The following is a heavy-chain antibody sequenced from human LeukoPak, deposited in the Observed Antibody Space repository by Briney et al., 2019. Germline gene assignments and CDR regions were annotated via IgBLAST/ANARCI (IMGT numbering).Heavy chain of an antibody. Sequence: ASVKVSCKASGGTFSSYAISWVRQAPGQGLEWMGGIIPIFGTANYAQKFQGRVTITTDESTSTAYMELSSLRSDDTAVYYCARTTGLLYGDYAFDYWGQGTLVTVSS. CDR2: IIPIFGTA. CDR1: GGTFSSYA. CDR3: ARTTGLLYGDYAFDY. D-gene: IGHD4-17*01. J-gene: IGHJ4*02. V-gene: IGHV1-69*05.